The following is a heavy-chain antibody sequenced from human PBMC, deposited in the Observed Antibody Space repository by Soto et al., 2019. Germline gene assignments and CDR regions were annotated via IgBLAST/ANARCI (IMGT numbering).Heavy chain of an antibody. V-gene: IGHV1-18*04. CDR2: ISGKNGNT. Sequence: VQLVQSGVEVKKLGASVKVSCKASGYTFFSYGISWVRQAPGQGLEWMGWISGKNGNTNYAQKPQGTLTLTTDTSTSTAHMELRSLTSNDTAVYYCTRLSSSIAVIPDYGMDVWGQGTTVTLSS. J-gene: IGHJ6*02. D-gene: IGHD6-19*01. CDR1: GYTFFSYG. CDR3: TRLSSSIAVIPDYGMDV.